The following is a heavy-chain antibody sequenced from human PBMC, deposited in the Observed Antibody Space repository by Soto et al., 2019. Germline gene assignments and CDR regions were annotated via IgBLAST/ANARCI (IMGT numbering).Heavy chain of an antibody. Sequence: QVQLVQSGAELKKPGASVKVSCKASGYTFTSYGISWVRQAPGQGLEGMGWISAYNGNTNYAQKRQGRVTMTTDTSPSTAYMELRSLRSDNTSVYYWARDPGYGDYEIDYWGQGTLVTVSS. CDR2: ISAYNGNT. D-gene: IGHD4-17*01. J-gene: IGHJ4*02. V-gene: IGHV1-18*01. CDR1: GYTFTSYG. CDR3: ARDPGYGDYEIDY.